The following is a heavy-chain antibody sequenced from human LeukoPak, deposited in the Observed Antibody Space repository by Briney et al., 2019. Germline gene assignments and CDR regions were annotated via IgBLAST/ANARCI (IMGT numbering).Heavy chain of an antibody. J-gene: IGHJ4*02. Sequence: ASVKVSCKASGYTFTGYYMHWVRQAPGQGLEWMGWINPILGIANYAQKFQGRVTITADKSTSTAYMELSSLRSEDTAVYYCARGPLTGVTLFDYWGQGTLVTVSS. CDR2: INPILGIA. V-gene: IGHV1-69*10. CDR3: ARGPLTGVTLFDY. D-gene: IGHD3-10*01. CDR1: GYTFTGYY.